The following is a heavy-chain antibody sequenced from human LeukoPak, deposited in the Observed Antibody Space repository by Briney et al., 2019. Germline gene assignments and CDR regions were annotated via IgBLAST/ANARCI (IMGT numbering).Heavy chain of an antibody. CDR3: ARGGSYGSGSSYYYYYMDV. CDR1: GGSISSGSYY. Sequence: SETLSLTCTVSGGSISSGSYYWSWIRQPAGKGLEWIGRIYTSGSTNYNPSLKSRVTISVDTSKNQFSLKLSSVTAADTAVYYCARGGSYGSGSSYYYYYMDVWGKGTTVTISS. J-gene: IGHJ6*03. D-gene: IGHD3-10*01. V-gene: IGHV4-61*02. CDR2: IYTSGST.